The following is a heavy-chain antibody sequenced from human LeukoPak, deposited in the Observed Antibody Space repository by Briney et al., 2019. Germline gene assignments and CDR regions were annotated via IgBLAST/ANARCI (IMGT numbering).Heavy chain of an antibody. CDR2: INSDRSST. V-gene: IGHV3-74*01. D-gene: IGHD6-25*01. Sequence: GGSLRLSCAASGFTFSSYWMHWVRQAPGKGLVWVSRINSDRSSTSYADSVKGRFTISRDNAKNSLYLQMNSLRAEDMAVYYCARGYSSANRGDYWGQGTLVSVSS. CDR3: ARGYSSANRGDY. J-gene: IGHJ4*02. CDR1: GFTFSSYW.